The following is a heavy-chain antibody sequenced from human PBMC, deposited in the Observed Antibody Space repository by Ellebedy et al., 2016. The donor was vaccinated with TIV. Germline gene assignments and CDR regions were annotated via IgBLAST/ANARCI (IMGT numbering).Heavy chain of an antibody. J-gene: IGHJ2*01. Sequence: GGSLRLSCAASGFTFSNAWMSWVRQAPGKGLEWVSAISGSGGSTYYADSVKGRFTISRDDSKSIAYLQMNSLKTEDTAVYYCTRDPSSSWYVWYFDLWGRGTLVTVSS. CDR1: GFTFSNAW. CDR2: ISGSGGST. CDR3: TRDPSSSWYVWYFDL. V-gene: IGHV3-23*01. D-gene: IGHD6-13*01.